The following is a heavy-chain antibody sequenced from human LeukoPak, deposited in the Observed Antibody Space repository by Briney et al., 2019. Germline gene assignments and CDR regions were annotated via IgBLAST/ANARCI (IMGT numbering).Heavy chain of an antibody. CDR1: GFTFSSYA. D-gene: IGHD6-6*01. CDR2: ISGSGGST. V-gene: IGHV3-23*01. Sequence: PGGSLRLSCAASGFTFSSYAMSWVRQAPGKGLEWVSAISGSGGSTYYADSVKGRFTISRDNSKNTLYLQMNSLRAEDTAVYYCAIFLMWSSSIGPTDYWGQGTLVTVSS. CDR3: AIFLMWSSSIGPTDY. J-gene: IGHJ4*02.